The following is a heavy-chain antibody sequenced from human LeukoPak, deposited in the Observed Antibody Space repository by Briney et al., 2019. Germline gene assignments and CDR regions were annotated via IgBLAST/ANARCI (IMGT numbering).Heavy chain of an antibody. CDR1: GGSVSNVGYF. V-gene: IGHV4-30-2*01. CDR2: IYYNGST. CDR3: ARTHPTVTVFGVVTPWYFDF. J-gene: IGHJ4*02. Sequence: KPSETLSLTCSVSGGSVSNVGYFWSWVRQPPGEGLEWIGCIYYNGSTYSTPSLKSRVTISLDGSRNQFSLRLTSLTAADTAVYFCARTHPTVTVFGVVTPWYFDFWGQGALVTVSS. D-gene: IGHD3-3*01.